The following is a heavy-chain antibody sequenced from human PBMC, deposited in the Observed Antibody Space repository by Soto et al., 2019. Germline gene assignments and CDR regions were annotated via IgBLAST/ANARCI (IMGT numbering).Heavy chain of an antibody. CDR2: IDPSDSYT. V-gene: IGHV5-10-1*01. CDR1: GYSFTSYW. CDR3: ARRKGDYFAFDI. Sequence: GESLKISCKGSGYSFTSYWISWVRQMPGKGLEWMGRIDPSDSYTNYIPSFQGHVTISADKSISTAYLQWSSLKASDTAMYYCARRKGDYFAFDIWGQGTMVTVSS. D-gene: IGHD4-17*01. J-gene: IGHJ3*02.